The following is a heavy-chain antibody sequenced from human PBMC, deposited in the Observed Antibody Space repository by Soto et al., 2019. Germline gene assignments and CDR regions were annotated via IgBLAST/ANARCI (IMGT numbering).Heavy chain of an antibody. V-gene: IGHV1-2*04. D-gene: IGHD3-3*01. CDR3: ARDKGGLRFLEWLPPDGMDV. J-gene: IGHJ6*02. CDR1: GYTFTGYY. CDR2: INPNSGGT. Sequence: ASVKVSCKASGYTFTGYYMHWVRQAPGQGLEWMGWINPNSGGTNYAQKFQGWVTMTRDTSISTACMELSRLRSDDTAVYYCARDKGGLRFLEWLPPDGMDVWGQGTTVTVSS.